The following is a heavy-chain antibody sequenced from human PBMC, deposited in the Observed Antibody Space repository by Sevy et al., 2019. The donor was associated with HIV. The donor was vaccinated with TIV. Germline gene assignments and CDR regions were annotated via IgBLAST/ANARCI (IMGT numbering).Heavy chain of an antibody. V-gene: IGHV1-18*01. CDR2: ISNYHTNT. J-gene: IGHJ4*02. CDR1: GYIFINYG. CDR3: VRVAYDDRKLDY. D-gene: IGHD3-3*01. Sequence: ASVKVSCKASGYIFINYGITWVRQAPGQGLEWMGWISNYHTNTNYAQKLQGRVTMTTDTSTSTAYMDLRSLRSDDTAVYYCVRVAYDDRKLDYWGQGTLVTVSS.